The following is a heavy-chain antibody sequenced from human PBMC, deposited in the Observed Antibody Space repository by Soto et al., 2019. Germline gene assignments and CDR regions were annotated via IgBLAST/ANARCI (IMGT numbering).Heavy chain of an antibody. D-gene: IGHD5-12*01. CDR3: ARVGEMATIAFPGAFDI. Sequence: KTSETLSLTCAVYGGSFSGYYWSWIRQPPGKGLEWIGEINHSGSTNYNPSLKSRVTISVDTSKNQFSLKLSSVTAADTAVYYCARVGEMATIAFPGAFDIWGQGTMVTVSS. CDR1: GGSFSGYY. J-gene: IGHJ3*02. V-gene: IGHV4-34*01. CDR2: INHSGST.